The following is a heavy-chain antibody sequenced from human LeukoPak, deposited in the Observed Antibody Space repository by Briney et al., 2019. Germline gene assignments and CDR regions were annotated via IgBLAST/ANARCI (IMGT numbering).Heavy chain of an antibody. D-gene: IGHD1-26*01. CDR2: IIPILGIA. CDR1: GGTFSSYA. V-gene: IGHV1-69*04. Sequence: SAKVSCKASGGTFSSYAISWVRQAPGQGLEWMGRIIPILGIANYAQKFQGRVTITADKSTSTAYMELSSLRSEDTAVYYCARGIVGATYEYFQHWGQGTLVTVSS. CDR3: ARGIVGATYEYFQH. J-gene: IGHJ1*01.